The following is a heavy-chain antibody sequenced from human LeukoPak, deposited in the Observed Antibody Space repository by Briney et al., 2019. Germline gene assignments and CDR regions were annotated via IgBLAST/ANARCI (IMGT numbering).Heavy chain of an antibody. J-gene: IGHJ5*02. CDR2: ISYDGSNK. CDR1: GFTFSSYG. Sequence: PGRSLRLSCAASGFTFSSYGMHWVRQAPGKGLEWVAVISYDGSNKYYADSVKGRFTISRDNSKNTLYLQMNSLRAEDTAVYYCAKKPAGFDPWGQGTLVTVSS. D-gene: IGHD1-14*01. V-gene: IGHV3-30*18. CDR3: AKKPAGFDP.